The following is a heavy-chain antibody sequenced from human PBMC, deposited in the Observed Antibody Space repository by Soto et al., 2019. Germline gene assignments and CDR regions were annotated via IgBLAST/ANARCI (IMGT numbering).Heavy chain of an antibody. V-gene: IGHV3-21*01. J-gene: IGHJ4*02. CDR2: ISSSSSYI. Sequence: PGGSLRLSCAASGFTFSSDSMNWVRQAPGEGLEWVSSISSSSSYIYYADSVKGRFNISRDNAKNSLYLQMNSLRAVDTAVYYCARAWLDYDFWSGHEDLDYWGQGTLVTVSS. CDR1: GFTFSSDS. D-gene: IGHD3-3*01. CDR3: ARAWLDYDFWSGHEDLDY.